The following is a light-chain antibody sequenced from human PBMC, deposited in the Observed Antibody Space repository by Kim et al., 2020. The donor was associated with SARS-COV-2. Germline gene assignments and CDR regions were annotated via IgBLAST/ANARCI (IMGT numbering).Light chain of an antibody. Sequence: QSVLTQPASVSGSPGQSITISCTGTSSDVGGYNYVSWYQQHPGKAPKLMIYDVTNRPSGVSNRFSGSKSGNTASLTISSLQAEDEADYYCSSYTSSSTLVFGGGTQLTVL. CDR2: DVT. V-gene: IGLV2-14*03. J-gene: IGLJ2*01. CDR1: SSDVGGYNY. CDR3: SSYTSSSTLV.